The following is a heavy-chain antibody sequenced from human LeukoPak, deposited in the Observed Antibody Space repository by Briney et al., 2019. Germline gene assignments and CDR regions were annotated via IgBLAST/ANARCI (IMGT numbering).Heavy chain of an antibody. CDR2: ISSSSSYI. CDR3: ARILTYYYDSSGYYSDY. J-gene: IGHJ4*02. D-gene: IGHD3-22*01. Sequence: GGSLRLSCAASGFTFSSYSMNWVRQAPGKGLEWVSSISSSSSYIYYADSVKGRFTISRDNAKNSLYLQMNSLRAEDTAVYYCARILTYYYDSSGYYSDYWGQGTLVTVSP. V-gene: IGHV3-21*01. CDR1: GFTFSSYS.